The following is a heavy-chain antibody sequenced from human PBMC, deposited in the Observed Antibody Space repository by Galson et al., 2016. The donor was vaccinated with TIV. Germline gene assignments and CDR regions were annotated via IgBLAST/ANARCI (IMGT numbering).Heavy chain of an antibody. V-gene: IGHV3-11*01. CDR1: GFTLSDYY. J-gene: IGHJ4*02. CDR2: IRYNGSPK. D-gene: IGHD4-17*01. CDR3: ARLEDASVYGNFVSYFDF. Sequence: SLRLSCAASGFTLSDYYMSWIRQAPGKGLEWLSYIRYNGSPKYDADSMKGRLTISRDIAKNSMYLDMNSLRAEDTAVYYCARLEDASVYGNFVSYFDFWGQGILVTVSS.